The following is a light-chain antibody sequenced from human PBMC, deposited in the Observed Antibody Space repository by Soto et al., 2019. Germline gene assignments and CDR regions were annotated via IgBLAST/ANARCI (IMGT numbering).Light chain of an antibody. CDR1: QSVRSNY. V-gene: IGKV3-20*01. Sequence: EIVLTQSPGTLSLSPGERATLSCRASQSVRSNYLAWYHQKPGQAPRLLIHGASTRATGIPDRFSGSGSGTDFTLTISRLEPEDFAVYYYQQYGTSPYSFGRWTNLEIK. CDR3: QQYGTSPYS. CDR2: GAS. J-gene: IGKJ2*01.